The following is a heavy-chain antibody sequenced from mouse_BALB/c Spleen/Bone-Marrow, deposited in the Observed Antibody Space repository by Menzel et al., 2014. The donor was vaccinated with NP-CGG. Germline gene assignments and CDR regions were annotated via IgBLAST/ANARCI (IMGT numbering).Heavy chain of an antibody. D-gene: IGHD2-4*01. CDR3: ARHAYYDQTEVSFVY. V-gene: IGHV5-9-2*01. CDR1: GFSFNSYG. J-gene: IGHJ3*01. Sequence: EVQLQQSGGGLVKSGGSLKLSCAASGFSFNSYGMSWVRQTPEKRLEWVATISGGGSYTFYPDSVKGRFTISRDNAKNNLYLQLSSLRSEDTALYYCARHAYYDQTEVSFVYWGQGTLVTVSA. CDR2: ISGGGSYT.